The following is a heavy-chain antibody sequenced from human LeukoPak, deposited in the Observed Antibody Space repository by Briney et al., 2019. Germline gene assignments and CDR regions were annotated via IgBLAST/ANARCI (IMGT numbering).Heavy chain of an antibody. D-gene: IGHD2-21*02. CDR1: GGSISSNNYY. V-gene: IGHV4-39*01. Sequence: SETLSLTCTVSGGSISSNNYYWGWIRQPPGKGLEWIGSIYYSGSTYYNPSLKSRVTISVDTSKNQFSLKLSSVTAADTAVYYCARVDAYCGGDCYSTTDYYYYMDVWGKGTTVTISS. CDR2: IYYSGST. J-gene: IGHJ6*03. CDR3: ARVDAYCGGDCYSTTDYYYYMDV.